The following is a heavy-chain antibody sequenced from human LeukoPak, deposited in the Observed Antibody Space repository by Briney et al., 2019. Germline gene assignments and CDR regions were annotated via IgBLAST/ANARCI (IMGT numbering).Heavy chain of an antibody. D-gene: IGHD3-22*01. CDR2: IYYSGST. Sequence: SETLSLTCTVSGGSISSHYWSWIRQPPGKGLEWIGYIYYSGSTNYNPSLKSRLTISVDTSKNQFSLKLSSVTAADTAVYFCARALGYYDSSALRYYYYYMDAWGKGTTVTVSS. J-gene: IGHJ6*03. V-gene: IGHV4-59*11. CDR1: GGSISSHY. CDR3: ARALGYYDSSALRYYYYYMDA.